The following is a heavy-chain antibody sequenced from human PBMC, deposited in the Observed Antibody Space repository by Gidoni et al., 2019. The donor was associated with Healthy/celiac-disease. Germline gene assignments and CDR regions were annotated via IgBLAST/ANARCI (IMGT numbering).Heavy chain of an antibody. Sequence: QVQLVESGGGVVQPGRSLRLSCAASGFTFSSYAMHWVRQAPGKGLEWVAVISYDGSNKYYADSVKGRFTISRDNSKNTLYLQMNSLRAEDTAVYYCARVDSSSWYGYYFDYWGQGTLVTVSS. J-gene: IGHJ4*02. D-gene: IGHD6-13*01. CDR2: ISYDGSNK. CDR1: GFTFSSYA. CDR3: ARVDSSSWYGYYFDY. V-gene: IGHV3-30-3*01.